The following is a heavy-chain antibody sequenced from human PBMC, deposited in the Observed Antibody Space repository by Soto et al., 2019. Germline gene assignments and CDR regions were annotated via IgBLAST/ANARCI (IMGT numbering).Heavy chain of an antibody. V-gene: IGHV4-59*01. J-gene: IGHJ6*02. CDR2: IYYSGST. Sequence: SETLSLTCTVSGGSISSYYWSWIRQPPGKGLEWIGYIYYSGSTNYNPSLKSRVTISVDTSKNQFSLKLSSVAAADTAVYYCAIRCSAPTTTSYGMDGWGQGPTVTVSS. D-gene: IGHD4-4*01. CDR3: AIRCSAPTTTSYGMDG. CDR1: GGSISSYY.